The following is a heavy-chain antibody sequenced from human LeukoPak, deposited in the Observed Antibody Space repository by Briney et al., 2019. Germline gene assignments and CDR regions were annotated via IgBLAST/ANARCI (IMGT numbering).Heavy chain of an antibody. Sequence: GASVKVSCKASGYTLTDYDMHWVRQAPGQGLEWMGWINPNSGDTNSAQKFQGRVTMTRDTFISTAYMELRRLTSDDTAVYYCARDWRGSYFPDFWGQGTLVTVSS. J-gene: IGHJ4*02. CDR3: ARDWRGSYFPDF. V-gene: IGHV1-2*02. D-gene: IGHD1-26*01. CDR1: GYTLTDYD. CDR2: INPNSGDT.